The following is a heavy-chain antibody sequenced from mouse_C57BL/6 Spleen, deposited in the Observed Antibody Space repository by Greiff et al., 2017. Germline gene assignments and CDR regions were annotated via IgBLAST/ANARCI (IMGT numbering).Heavy chain of an antibody. V-gene: IGHV14-2*01. CDR2: IDPEDGET. J-gene: IGHJ1*03. CDR3: DRSNDYAWYFDV. Sequence: VQLQQSGAELVKPGASVTLSCTASGFNIKDYYMHWVKQRTEQGLEWIGRIDPEDGETKYAPKFQGKATITADTSSNTAYLQLSSLTSEDTAVYYCDRSNDYAWYFDVWGTGTTVTVSS. D-gene: IGHD2-13*01. CDR1: GFNIKDYY.